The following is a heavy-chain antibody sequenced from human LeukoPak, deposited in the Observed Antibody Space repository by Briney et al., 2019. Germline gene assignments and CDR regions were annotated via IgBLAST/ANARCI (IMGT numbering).Heavy chain of an antibody. CDR2: IFYSGST. J-gene: IGHJ4*02. D-gene: IGHD5-18*01. V-gene: IGHV4-39*07. CDR1: GGSISTSNYY. Sequence: PSETLSLTCTVSGGSISTSNYYWGWIRQPPGKGLEWIGNIFYSGSTYYSPSLKSRVTISVDTSKNQFSLKLSSVTAADTAVYYCARGHSYGLYYFDYWGQGTLVTVSS. CDR3: ARGHSYGLYYFDY.